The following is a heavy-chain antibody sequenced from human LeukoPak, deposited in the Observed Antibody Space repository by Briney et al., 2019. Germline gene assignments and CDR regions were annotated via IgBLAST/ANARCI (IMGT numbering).Heavy chain of an antibody. V-gene: IGHV4-31*03. D-gene: IGHD1-26*01. CDR3: ARVPMGASNYYYMDV. J-gene: IGHJ6*03. CDR1: GRSITRGGYY. CDR2: IYHSGST. Sequence: SETLSLTCTLSGRSITRGGYYWSWIRQHPGEGLEWIGHIYHSGSTYYNPSFKSRVTMSVDTSKNQFSLNLTSVSAADTAVYYCARVPMGASNYYYMDVWGKGTTVTVSS.